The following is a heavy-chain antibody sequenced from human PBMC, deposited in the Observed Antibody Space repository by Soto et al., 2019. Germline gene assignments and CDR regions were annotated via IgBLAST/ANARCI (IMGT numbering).Heavy chain of an antibody. CDR2: MNPISGNT. CDR1: GYTFTSYD. V-gene: IGHV1-8*01. D-gene: IGHD6-13*01. Sequence: QVQLVQSGAEVKKPGASVKVSCKASGYTFTSYDINWVRQATGQGLEWMGWMNPISGNTGYAQKFQGRLTMTSNTSISTAYMELSSLRSEDTAVYYWARRGYSSSWYYYYYYGMDVWGQGTTVTVSS. CDR3: ARRGYSSSWYYYYYYGMDV. J-gene: IGHJ6*02.